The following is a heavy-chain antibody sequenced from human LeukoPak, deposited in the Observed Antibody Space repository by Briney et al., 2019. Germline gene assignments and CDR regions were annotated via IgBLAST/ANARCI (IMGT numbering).Heavy chain of an antibody. J-gene: IGHJ4*02. V-gene: IGHV7-4-1*02. CDR1: GYTFTSYA. CDR2: INTNTGNP. CDR3: AREILVKDIVVVPAAIHGKGDY. Sequence: GASVKVSCKASGYTFTSYAMNWVRQAPGQGLEWMGWINTNTGNPTYAQGFTGRFVFSLDTSVSTAYPQISSLKAEDTAVYYCAREILVKDIVVVPAAIHGKGDYWGQGTLVTVSS. D-gene: IGHD2-2*02.